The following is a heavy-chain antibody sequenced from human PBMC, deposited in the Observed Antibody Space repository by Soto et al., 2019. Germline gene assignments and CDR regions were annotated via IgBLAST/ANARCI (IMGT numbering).Heavy chain of an antibody. CDR1: GGSISSYY. Sequence: PSETLSLTCTVSGGSISSYYWIWIRQPAGKGLEWIGRIYTSGSTNYNPSLKSRVTMSVDTSKNQFSLKLSSVTAADTAVYYCARGKLWFGESNWFDPWGQGTLVTVSS. V-gene: IGHV4-4*07. CDR2: IYTSGST. D-gene: IGHD3-10*01. J-gene: IGHJ5*02. CDR3: ARGKLWFGESNWFDP.